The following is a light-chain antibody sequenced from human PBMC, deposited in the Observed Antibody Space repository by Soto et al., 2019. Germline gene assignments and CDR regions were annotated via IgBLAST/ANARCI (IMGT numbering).Light chain of an antibody. CDR3: SSYTSSGVV. CDR1: SSDIGGYKY. Sequence: QSVLTQPASVSGSPGQSITISCTGTSSDIGGYKYVSWYQQHPGKAPKVMIYDVSSRPSGVSNRFSGSKSGNTASLTISGLQAEDEADYYCSSYTSSGVVFGGGTKLTVL. CDR2: DVS. V-gene: IGLV2-14*01. J-gene: IGLJ2*01.